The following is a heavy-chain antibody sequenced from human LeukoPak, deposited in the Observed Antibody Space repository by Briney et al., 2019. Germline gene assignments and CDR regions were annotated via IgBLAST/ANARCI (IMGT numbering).Heavy chain of an antibody. Sequence: GGSLRLSCAASGFTFSSDAMHWVRQAPGKGLEFVSAISSSGGSTYYGTSVKGRFTISRDNSIDTLYLQMGSLRAEDMAVYYCARSRGDPQVYWYFDLWGRGTLVTVSS. CDR2: ISSSGGST. D-gene: IGHD3-10*01. CDR3: ARSRGDPQVYWYFDL. J-gene: IGHJ2*01. V-gene: IGHV3-64*01. CDR1: GFTFSSDA.